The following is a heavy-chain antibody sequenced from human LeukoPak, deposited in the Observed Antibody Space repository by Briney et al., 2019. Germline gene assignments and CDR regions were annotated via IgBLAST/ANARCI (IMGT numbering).Heavy chain of an antibody. CDR2: ISYDGSNK. D-gene: IGHD6-13*01. V-gene: IGHV3-30*03. J-gene: IGHJ4*02. CDR1: GFTFSSYG. CDR3: ARIRSIRQLVREFDY. Sequence: GGSLRLSCAASGFTFSSYGMHWVRQAPGKGLEWVAVISYDGSNKYYADSVKGRFTISRDNSKNTLYLQMNSLRAEDTAVYYCARIRSIRQLVREFDYWGQGTLVTVSS.